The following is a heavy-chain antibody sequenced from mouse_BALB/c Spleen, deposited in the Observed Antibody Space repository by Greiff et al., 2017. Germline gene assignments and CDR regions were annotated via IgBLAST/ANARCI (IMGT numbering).Heavy chain of an antibody. Sequence: EVKLVESGGGLVQPGGSRKLSCAASGFTFSSFGMHWVRQAPEKGLEWVAYISSGSSTIYYADTVKGRFTISRDNPKNTLFLQMTSLRSEDTAMYYCARSGDGYSFAYWGQGTLVTVSA. CDR1: GFTFSSFG. V-gene: IGHV5-17*02. J-gene: IGHJ3*01. CDR3: ARSGDGYSFAY. CDR2: ISSGSSTI. D-gene: IGHD2-3*01.